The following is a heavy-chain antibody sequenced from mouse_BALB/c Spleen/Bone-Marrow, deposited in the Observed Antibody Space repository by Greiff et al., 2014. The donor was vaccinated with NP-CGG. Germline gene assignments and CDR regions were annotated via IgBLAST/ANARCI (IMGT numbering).Heavy chain of an antibody. CDR2: IDPANGNT. V-gene: IGHV14-3*02. CDR1: GFNIKDTY. CDR3: VRSREYYFDY. D-gene: IGHD1-1*01. Sequence: DVKLVVSGAELVKPGASVKLSCTASGFNIKDTYMHWVKQRPEQGLEWIGRIDPANGNTKYDPKFQGKATITADTSSNTAYLQLSSLTSEDTAVYYCVRSREYYFDYWGQGTTLTVSS. J-gene: IGHJ2*01.